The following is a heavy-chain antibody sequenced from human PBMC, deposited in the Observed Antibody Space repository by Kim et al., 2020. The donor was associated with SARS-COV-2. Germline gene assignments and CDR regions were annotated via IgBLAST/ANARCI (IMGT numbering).Heavy chain of an antibody. D-gene: IGHD3-22*01. Sequence: SETLSLTCTVSGGSISSGDYYWSWIRQPPGKGLEWIGYIYYSGSTYYNPSLKSRVTISVDTSKNQFSLKLSSVTAADTAVYYCASISSCYYDSSGYYYVCRNAFYIWGQGKMVTVSS. CDR1: GGSISSGDYY. CDR2: IYYSGST. CDR3: ASISSCYYDSSGYYYVCRNAFYI. J-gene: IGHJ3*02. V-gene: IGHV4-30-4*01.